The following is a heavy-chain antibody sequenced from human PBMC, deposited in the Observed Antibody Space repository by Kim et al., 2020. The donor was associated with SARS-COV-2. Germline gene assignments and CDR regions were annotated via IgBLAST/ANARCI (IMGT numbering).Heavy chain of an antibody. V-gene: IGHV3-74*01. Sequence: YAYSVKGRFTISRDNAKNALYLQMNSLRVEDTAVYHCARRAYSSGWWYFDFWGQGTLVTVSS. D-gene: IGHD6-19*01. J-gene: IGHJ4*02. CDR3: ARRAYSSGWWYFDF.